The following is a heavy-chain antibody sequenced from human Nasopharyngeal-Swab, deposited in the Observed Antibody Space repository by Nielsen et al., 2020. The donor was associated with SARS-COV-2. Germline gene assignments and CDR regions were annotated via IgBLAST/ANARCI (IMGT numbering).Heavy chain of an antibody. CDR3: ARGGDWRFDP. J-gene: IGHJ5*02. D-gene: IGHD2-21*02. CDR2: VHRSGTT. Sequence: VRQMPGKGMEWIGEVHRSGTTNCNPTLKSRVTISVDKSKNNFSLKLNSVTAADTALYYCARGGDWRFDPWGQGTRVTVSS. V-gene: IGHV4-4*02.